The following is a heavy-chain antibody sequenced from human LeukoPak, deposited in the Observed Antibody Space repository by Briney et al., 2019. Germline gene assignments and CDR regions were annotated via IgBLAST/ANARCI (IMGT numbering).Heavy chain of an antibody. CDR3: ARDKIQWLRYSYFDY. CDR2: TSGSSGSTI. V-gene: IGHV3-48*01. J-gene: IGHJ4*02. CDR1: GFTFSRYG. D-gene: IGHD5-12*01. Sequence: GGSLRLSCKASGFTFSRYGMNWVRQAPGRGLEWLSYTSGSSGSTIYYAQSVRGRFTISRDDAKNTLYLQMNSLRADDTAVYFCARDKIQWLRYSYFDYWGRGVLVTVSS.